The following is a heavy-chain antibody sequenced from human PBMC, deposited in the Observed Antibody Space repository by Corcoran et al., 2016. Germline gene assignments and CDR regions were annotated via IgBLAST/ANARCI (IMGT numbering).Heavy chain of an antibody. CDR2: IHYSGPV. V-gene: IGHV4-39*01. J-gene: IGHJ4*02. CDR3: ARLAIRYYFDY. CDR1: GGSITSTTFY. Sequence: QLQLQESGPGLVKPSETLSRKCPVSGGSITSTTFYWGWIRQPPGKGLEWSGSIHYSGPVYYNPSLKGRVTMSVDTSKSQVSLKLSSVTAADSAVFYCARLAIRYYFDYWGQGALVTVSS.